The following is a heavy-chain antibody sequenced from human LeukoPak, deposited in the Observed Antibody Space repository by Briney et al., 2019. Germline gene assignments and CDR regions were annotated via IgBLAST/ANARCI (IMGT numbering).Heavy chain of an antibody. CDR1: GGSFSGYY. J-gene: IGHJ6*03. CDR3: ARGAIGYSSGWYGGYYYYMDV. D-gene: IGHD6-19*01. Sequence: TSETLSLTCAVYGGSFSGYYWSWIRQPPGKGLEWLGEINHSGSTNYNPSLKSRVTISVDTSKNQFSLKLSSVTAADTAVYYCARGAIGYSSGWYGGYYYYMDVWGKGTTVTVSS. CDR2: INHSGST. V-gene: IGHV4-34*01.